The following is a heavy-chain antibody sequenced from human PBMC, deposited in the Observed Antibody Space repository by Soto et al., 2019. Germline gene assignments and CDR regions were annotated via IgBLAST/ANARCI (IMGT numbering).Heavy chain of an antibody. J-gene: IGHJ4*02. CDR2: IYYSGNT. V-gene: IGHV4-31*03. Sequence: TLSLTCTVSGGSINSGDYYWSWIRQRPGKGLEWIGYIYYSGNTYYNPSLKSRVTISVDTSKNQFSLKLSSLRSEDTAVYYCAHYDILTGYDYWGQGTLVTVSS. CDR3: AHYDILTGYDY. D-gene: IGHD3-9*01. CDR1: GGSINSGDYY.